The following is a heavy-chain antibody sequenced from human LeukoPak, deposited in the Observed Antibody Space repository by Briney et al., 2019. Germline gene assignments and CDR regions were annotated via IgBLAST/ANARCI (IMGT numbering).Heavy chain of an antibody. Sequence: SETLSLTCTVSGGSISSGGYYWSWIRQHPGKGLEWIGYIYYSGSTYYNPSLKSRVTISVDTSKNQFSLKLSSVTAADTAVYYCARQAVAGPFDYWGQGTLVTVSS. V-gene: IGHV4-31*03. D-gene: IGHD6-19*01. CDR3: ARQAVAGPFDY. CDR1: GGSISSGGYY. J-gene: IGHJ4*02. CDR2: IYYSGST.